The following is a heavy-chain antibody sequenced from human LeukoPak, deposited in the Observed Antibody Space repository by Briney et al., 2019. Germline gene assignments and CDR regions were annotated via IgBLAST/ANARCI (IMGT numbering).Heavy chain of an antibody. CDR3: ARHDKTVREGGVVGHGLDV. J-gene: IGHJ6*02. CDR2: IYNSLTT. V-gene: IGHV4-59*08. D-gene: IGHD1-1*01. CDR1: GGSIRGYY. Sequence: PSEAQSLTCSASGGSIRGYYWSSVPQPPWGRLEWIAYIYNSLTTNYNPALRSRARTSVAPSKNVVSLSLNSVTAADTAVYYCARHDKTVREGGVVGHGLDVWGQGTTVTVFS.